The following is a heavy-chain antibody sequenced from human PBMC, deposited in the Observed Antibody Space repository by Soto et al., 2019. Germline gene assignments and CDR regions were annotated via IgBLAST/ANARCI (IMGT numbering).Heavy chain of an antibody. Sequence: PGGSLRLSCAASGFTFSSYGMHRVRQAPGKGLEWVAVISYDGSNKYYADSVKGRFTISRDNSKNTLYLQMNSLRAEDTAVYYCAKSSVFSFDPWGQGTLVTVSS. CDR3: AKSSVFSFDP. CDR1: GFTFSSYG. D-gene: IGHD3-10*02. CDR2: ISYDGSNK. J-gene: IGHJ5*02. V-gene: IGHV3-30*18.